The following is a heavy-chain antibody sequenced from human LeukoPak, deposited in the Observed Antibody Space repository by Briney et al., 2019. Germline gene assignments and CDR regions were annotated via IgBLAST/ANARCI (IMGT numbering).Heavy chain of an antibody. CDR3: ARGATYYYDSSGYGAFDI. CDR1: GGSISSYY. D-gene: IGHD3-22*01. Sequence: PSETLSLTCTVSGGSISSYYWSWIRQPPGKGLEWIGYIYYSGSTNYNPSLKSRVTISVDTSKNQFSLKLSSVTAADTAVYYCARGATYYYDSSGYGAFDIWGQGTMVTVSS. J-gene: IGHJ3*02. CDR2: IYYSGST. V-gene: IGHV4-59*01.